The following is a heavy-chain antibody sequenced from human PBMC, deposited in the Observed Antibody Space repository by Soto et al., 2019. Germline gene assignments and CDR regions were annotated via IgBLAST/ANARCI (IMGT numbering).Heavy chain of an antibody. CDR3: ARLYGGNLFDY. CDR1: GGSFSGYD. V-gene: IGHV4-34*01. Sequence: SETLSLTCAVYGGSFSGYDWSWIRQPPGKGLEWIGEINHSGSTNYNPSLKSRVTISVDTSKNQFSLKLSSVTAADTAVYYCARLYGGNLFDYWGQGTLLTVSS. D-gene: IGHD4-17*01. J-gene: IGHJ4*02. CDR2: INHSGST.